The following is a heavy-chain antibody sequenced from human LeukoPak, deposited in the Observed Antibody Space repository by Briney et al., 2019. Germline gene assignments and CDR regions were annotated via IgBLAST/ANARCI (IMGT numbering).Heavy chain of an antibody. Sequence: GGSLRLSCAASGFTFSSYAMSWVRQAPGKGLEWVSAISGSGGSTYYADSVKGRFTISRDNSKNTLYLQMNSLRGEDTAVYYCAKAMVRGVPSGNWFDPWGQGTLVTVSS. CDR1: GFTFSSYA. CDR2: ISGSGGST. D-gene: IGHD3-10*01. V-gene: IGHV3-23*01. CDR3: AKAMVRGVPSGNWFDP. J-gene: IGHJ5*02.